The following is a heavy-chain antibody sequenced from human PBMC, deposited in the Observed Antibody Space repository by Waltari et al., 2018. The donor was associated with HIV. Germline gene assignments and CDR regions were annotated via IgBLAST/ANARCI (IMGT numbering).Heavy chain of an antibody. CDR3: VKEHQYSHSWYSYYGMDV. CDR2: IRGSGCTT. Sequence: EVQVWESGGALVQPGGSLRLSWTAPGFTFSNYGISWVRPARGHGVEWVSPIRGSGCTTYCADSVQGRFTVSRDKSKNTLYLQMNSLRAEDTAVYFCVKEHQYSHSWYSYYGMDVWGQGTTVTVSS. D-gene: IGHD6-13*01. CDR1: GFTFSNYG. V-gene: IGHV3-23*01. J-gene: IGHJ6*02.